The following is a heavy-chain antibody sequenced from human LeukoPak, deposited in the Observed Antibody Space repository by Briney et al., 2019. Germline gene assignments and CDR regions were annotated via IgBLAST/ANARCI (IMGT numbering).Heavy chain of an antibody. CDR2: IGPDGSGP. J-gene: IGHJ4*02. Sequence: GGSLRLSCETSGFTAGFTFSTSYMTWVRQAPGMGLERVAEIGPDGSGPVYVDSVKGRFTISRDNAKNSLYLQMNSLRVEETAVYYCARDFSWRQFDYWGPGTLVTVSS. V-gene: IGHV3-7*01. CDR3: ARDFSWRQFDY. CDR1: GFTAGFTFSTSY.